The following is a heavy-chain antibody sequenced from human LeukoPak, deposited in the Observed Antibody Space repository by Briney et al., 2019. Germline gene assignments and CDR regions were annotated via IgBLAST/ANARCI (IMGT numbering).Heavy chain of an antibody. Sequence: ASVKVSCKASGYTFTGYYMHWVRQAPGQGLEWMGWINPNSGGTNYAQKFQGRVTMTRDTSISTAYMELSRLRSDDTAVYYCARGDYYDSSVIDYWGQGTLVTVSS. CDR2: INPNSGGT. J-gene: IGHJ4*02. D-gene: IGHD3-22*01. CDR1: GYTFTGYY. V-gene: IGHV1-2*02. CDR3: ARGDYYDSSVIDY.